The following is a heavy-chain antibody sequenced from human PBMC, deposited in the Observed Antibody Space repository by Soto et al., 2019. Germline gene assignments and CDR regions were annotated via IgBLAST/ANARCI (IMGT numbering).Heavy chain of an antibody. J-gene: IGHJ6*03. Sequence: EVQLLESGGGLVQPGGSLRLSCAASGFNFNIYAVTWVRQAPGKGLEWVSTISPGGDSTYFADSVKGRVTISRDNSKNTLSLQMNSLRAEDTATYFCAKALGNPYYYYDMDVWGTGTTVTVSS. V-gene: IGHV3-23*01. CDR2: ISPGGDST. CDR3: AKALGNPYYYYDMDV. D-gene: IGHD1-1*01. CDR1: GFNFNIYA.